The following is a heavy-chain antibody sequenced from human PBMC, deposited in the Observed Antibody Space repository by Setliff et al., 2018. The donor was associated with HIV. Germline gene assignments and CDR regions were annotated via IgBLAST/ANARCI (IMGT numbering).Heavy chain of an antibody. V-gene: IGHV4-39*07. CDR1: GGSISSGSYY. CDR2: IYHSGST. Sequence: PSETLSLTCTVSGGSISSGSYYWSWIRQPPGKGLEWVGSIYHSGSTYYNPSLKSRVTISVDTSKNQFSLKLSSVTAADTAVYYCARLSPQYSGYDSGALGYWGQGTLVTVSS. D-gene: IGHD5-12*01. J-gene: IGHJ4*02. CDR3: ARLSPQYSGYDSGALGY.